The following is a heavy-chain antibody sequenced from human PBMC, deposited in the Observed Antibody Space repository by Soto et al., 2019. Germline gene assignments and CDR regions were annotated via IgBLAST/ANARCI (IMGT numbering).Heavy chain of an antibody. V-gene: IGHV3-30*18. J-gene: IGHJ6*02. Sequence: GGSLRLSCVGSGFTFSNYGMHWVRQPPGKGLEWVAVISYDGSNKYYADSVKGRFTISRDNSKNTLYLQMNSLRAEDTAVYYSAKDSGDGYYYGMDVWGQGTTVTVSS. CDR3: AKDSGDGYYYGMDV. CDR1: GFTFSNYG. CDR2: ISYDGSNK.